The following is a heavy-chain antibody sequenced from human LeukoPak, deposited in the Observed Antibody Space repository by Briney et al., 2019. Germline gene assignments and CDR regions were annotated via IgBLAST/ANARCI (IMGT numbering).Heavy chain of an antibody. J-gene: IGHJ4*02. V-gene: IGHV3-30-3*01. Sequence: GGSLRLSCIASGFTFTSSAMHWVRQAPGRGLEWVAGILYDGSNEYYTDSLKGRFTISRDNSKNTLYLQRNSLRGKNTAVYHCARGELAASGLDYWGQGTLVTVSS. D-gene: IGHD6-13*01. CDR2: ILYDGSNE. CDR3: ARGELAASGLDY. CDR1: GFTFTSSA.